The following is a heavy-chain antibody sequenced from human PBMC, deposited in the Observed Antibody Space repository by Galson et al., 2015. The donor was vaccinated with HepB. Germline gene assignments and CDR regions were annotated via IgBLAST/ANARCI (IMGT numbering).Heavy chain of an antibody. CDR1: GYTFTGYY. D-gene: IGHD1-26*01. CDR2: INPNSGGT. CDR3: ARVIGGARAFDI. V-gene: IGHV1-2*02. J-gene: IGHJ3*02. Sequence: SVKVSCKASGYTFTGYYMHWVRQAPGQGLEWMGWINPNSGGTNYAQKFQGRVTMTRDTSISTAYMELSRLRSDDTAVYYCARVIGGARAFDIWGQGTMVTVSS.